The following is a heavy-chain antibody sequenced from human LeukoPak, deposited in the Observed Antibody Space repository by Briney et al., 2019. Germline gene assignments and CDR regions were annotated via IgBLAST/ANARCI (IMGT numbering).Heavy chain of an antibody. Sequence: PGGSLRLSCAASGFTFSSYAMHWVRQAPGKGLEYVSAISSNGGSTYYANSVKGRLTISRDNSKNTLYLQMGSLRAEDMAVYYCARGLWFGELAFDYWGQGTLVTVSS. CDR2: ISSNGGST. CDR1: GFTFSSYA. CDR3: ARGLWFGELAFDY. V-gene: IGHV3-64*01. J-gene: IGHJ4*02. D-gene: IGHD3-10*01.